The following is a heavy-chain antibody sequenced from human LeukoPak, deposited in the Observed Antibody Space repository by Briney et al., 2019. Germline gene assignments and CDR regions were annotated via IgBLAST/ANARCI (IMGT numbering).Heavy chain of an antibody. D-gene: IGHD3-3*01. CDR2: ISYDGSNK. J-gene: IGHJ5*02. V-gene: IGHV3-30-3*01. CDR3: ARRGRLEWVEDWFDP. Sequence: PGGSLRLSCAASGFTFSSYAMHWVRQAPGKGLEWVAVISYDGSNKYYADSVKGRFTISRDNSKNTLYLQMNSLRAEDTAVYYCARRGRLEWVEDWFDPWGQGTLVTVSS. CDR1: GFTFSSYA.